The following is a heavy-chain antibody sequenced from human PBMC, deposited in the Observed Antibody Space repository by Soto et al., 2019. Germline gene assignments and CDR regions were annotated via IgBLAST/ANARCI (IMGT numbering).Heavy chain of an antibody. J-gene: IGHJ4*02. CDR2: IIPIFGTA. CDR3: ARYYYGSGSSLDY. Sequence: GASVKVSCKASGGTFSSYAISWVRQAPGQGLEWMGGIIPIFGTANYAQKFQGRVTITADESTSTAYMELSSLRSEDTAVYYCARYYYGSGSSLDYWGQGTLVTVSS. D-gene: IGHD3-10*01. CDR1: GGTFSSYA. V-gene: IGHV1-69*13.